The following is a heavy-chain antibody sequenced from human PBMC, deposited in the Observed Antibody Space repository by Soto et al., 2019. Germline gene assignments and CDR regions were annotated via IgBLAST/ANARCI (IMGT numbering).Heavy chain of an antibody. CDR3: ARHMVPTAAGAYYHYYMDV. Sequence: PGESLKISCKGSGYRFTSYWIGWVRQMPGKGLEWMGIIYPGDSDTRYSPTFQGQVTISADKSISTAYLQWSSLKASDTAMYYCARHMVPTAAGAYYHYYMDVWGKGTTLTVSS. CDR2: IYPGDSDT. V-gene: IGHV5-51*01. D-gene: IGHD6-13*01. J-gene: IGHJ6*03. CDR1: GYRFTSYW.